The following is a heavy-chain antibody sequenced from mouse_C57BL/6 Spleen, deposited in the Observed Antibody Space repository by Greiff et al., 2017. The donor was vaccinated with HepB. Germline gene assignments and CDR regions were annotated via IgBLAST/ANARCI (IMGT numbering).Heavy chain of an antibody. CDR2: IDPSDSYT. V-gene: IGHV1-69*01. CDR1: GYTFTSYW. Sequence: QVQLKQPGAELVMPGASVKLSCKASGYTFTSYWMHWVKQRPGQGLEWIGEIDPSDSYTNYNQKFKGKSTLTVDKSSSTAYMQLSSLTSEDSAVYYCARSPPYYSNYWYFDVWGTGTTVTVSS. J-gene: IGHJ1*03. CDR3: ARSPPYYSNYWYFDV. D-gene: IGHD2-5*01.